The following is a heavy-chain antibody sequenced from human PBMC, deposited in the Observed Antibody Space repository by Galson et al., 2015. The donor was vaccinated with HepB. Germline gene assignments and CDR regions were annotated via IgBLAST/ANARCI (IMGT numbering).Heavy chain of an antibody. D-gene: IGHD3-10*01. V-gene: IGHV1-69*04. CDR3: ARRMVRGVLAFDY. CDR1: GGTFSSYA. J-gene: IGHJ4*02. CDR2: IIPILGIA. Sequence: SVKVSCKASGGTFSSYAISWVRQAPGQGLEWMGRIIPILGIANYAQKFQGRVTITADKSTSTVYMELRSLRSDDTAVFYCARRMVRGVLAFDYWGQGTLVTVSS.